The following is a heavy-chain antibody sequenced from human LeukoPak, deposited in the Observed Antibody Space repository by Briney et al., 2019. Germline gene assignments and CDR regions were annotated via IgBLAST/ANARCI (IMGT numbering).Heavy chain of an antibody. D-gene: IGHD3-22*01. CDR1: GFTFDDYA. Sequence: GRSLRLSCAASGFTFDDYAMHWVRQAPGKGLEWVSGISWNSGSIGYADSVKGRFTISRDNAKNSLYLQMNSLRAEDTALYYCAKDSELAISSGYYGYWGQGTLVTVSS. V-gene: IGHV3-9*01. CDR2: ISWNSGSI. CDR3: AKDSELAISSGYYGY. J-gene: IGHJ4*02.